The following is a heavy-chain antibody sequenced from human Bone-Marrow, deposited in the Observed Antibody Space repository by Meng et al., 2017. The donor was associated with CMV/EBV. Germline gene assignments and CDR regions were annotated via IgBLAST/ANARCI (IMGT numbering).Heavy chain of an antibody. J-gene: IGHJ4*02. Sequence: GESLKISCAASGFTFSGSAMHWVRQASGKGLEWVGRIRSKANHYATAYGASVKGRITISRDDSKNTAHLQLNSLKSEDTAVYYCSRSDDYWSSYTSDYWGQGTLVTFSS. CDR3: SRSDDYWSSYTSDY. V-gene: IGHV3-73*01. CDR1: GFTFSGSA. CDR2: IRSKANHYAT. D-gene: IGHD3-3*01.